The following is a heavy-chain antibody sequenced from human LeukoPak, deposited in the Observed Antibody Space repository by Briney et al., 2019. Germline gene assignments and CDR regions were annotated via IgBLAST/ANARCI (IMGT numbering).Heavy chain of an antibody. Sequence: ASVKVSCKASGGTFSSYAISWVRQAPGQGLEWMGGIIPIFGTANYAQKFQGRVTITTDESTSTAYMELSSLRSEDTAVYYCAAGYYGSSGYYPLIDYWGQGTLVTVSS. CDR3: AAGYYGSSGYYPLIDY. V-gene: IGHV1-69*05. CDR2: IIPIFGTA. CDR1: GGTFSSYA. D-gene: IGHD3-22*01. J-gene: IGHJ4*02.